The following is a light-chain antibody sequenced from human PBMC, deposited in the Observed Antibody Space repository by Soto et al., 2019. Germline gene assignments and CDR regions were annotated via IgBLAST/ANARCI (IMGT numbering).Light chain of an antibody. CDR2: DAS. CDR1: QTISSW. Sequence: DIQMTQSPSTLSASVGDGVTITCRASQTISSWLAWYQQKPGKAPRLLLYDASSLQSGVPSRFSVSGSGTEFTLTNSSLQADDFATYYCQQYNNYPWTFGQGTKVAIK. CDR3: QQYNNYPWT. J-gene: IGKJ1*01. V-gene: IGKV1-5*01.